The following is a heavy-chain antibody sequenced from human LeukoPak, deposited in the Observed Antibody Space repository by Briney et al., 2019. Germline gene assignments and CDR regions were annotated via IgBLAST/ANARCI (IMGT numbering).Heavy chain of an antibody. CDR3: TRAHYFDDSAYCDY. CDR2: ISSSGSTM. V-gene: IGHV3-48*03. CDR1: GFTFSSYE. Sequence: GGSLRLSCAASGFTFSSYEMIWVRQAPGKGLEWISYISSSGSTMYIAGSVKGRFTVSRDNAKNSLYLQMNSLRVEDTAVYYCTRAHYFDDSAYCDYWGQGTLVTVSS. J-gene: IGHJ4*02. D-gene: IGHD3-22*01.